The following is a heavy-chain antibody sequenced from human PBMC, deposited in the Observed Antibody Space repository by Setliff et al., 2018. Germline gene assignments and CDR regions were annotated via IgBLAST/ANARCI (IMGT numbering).Heavy chain of an antibody. CDR2: IKQDGSEK. Sequence: GGSLRLSCAASGFTFDDYAMHWVRQAPGKGLEWVANIKQDGSEKYHADSVKGRFTISRDNAKNSLYLQMNSLRAEDTAVYYCARGDRWGYSYGPYYYGMDVWGQGTTVTVSS. J-gene: IGHJ6*02. CDR1: GFTFDDYA. D-gene: IGHD5-18*01. CDR3: ARGDRWGYSYGPYYYGMDV. V-gene: IGHV3-7*01.